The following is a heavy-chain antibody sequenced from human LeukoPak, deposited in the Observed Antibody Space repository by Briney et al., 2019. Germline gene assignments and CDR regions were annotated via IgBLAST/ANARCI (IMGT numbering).Heavy chain of an antibody. J-gene: IGHJ3*02. D-gene: IGHD1-26*01. CDR3: ARDSGSYYDAFDI. CDR2: INHSGST. CDR1: GGSFSGYY. V-gene: IGHV4-34*01. Sequence: SETLSLTCAVYGGSFSGYYWSWIRQPPGKGLEWIGEINHSGSTNYSPSLKSRVTISVDTSKNQFSLKLSSVTAADTAVYYCARDSGSYYDAFDIWGQGTMVTVSS.